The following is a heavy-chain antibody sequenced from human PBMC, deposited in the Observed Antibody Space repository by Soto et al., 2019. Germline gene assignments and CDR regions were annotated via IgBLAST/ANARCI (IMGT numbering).Heavy chain of an antibody. J-gene: IGHJ4*02. D-gene: IGHD1-1*01. CDR3: AKDPPTAATTFDY. CDR2: INKSGGST. V-gene: IGHV3-23*01. Sequence: PGGSLRLSCAASGFTFSSFAMSWVRQAPGKGLEWVSTINKSGGSTYYADSVKGRFTISRDNSKNMLFLQINGLRAEDTAVYYCAKDPPTAATTFDYRCRGTLVTVSS. CDR1: GFTFSSFA.